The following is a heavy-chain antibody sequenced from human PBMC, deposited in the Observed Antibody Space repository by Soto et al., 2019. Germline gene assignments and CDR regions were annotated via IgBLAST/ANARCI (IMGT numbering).Heavy chain of an antibody. CDR1: GYSISSGYY. CDR2: IYYSGST. V-gene: IGHV4-38-2*02. D-gene: IGHD6-6*01. CDR3: ARDLSVGSSSMTYYYYGMDV. J-gene: IGHJ6*02. Sequence: PSETLSLTCAVSGYSISSGYYWGWIRQPPGKGLEWIGYIYYSGSTYYNPSLKSRVTISVDTSKNQFSLKLSSVTAADTAVYYCARDLSVGSSSMTYYYYGMDVWGQGTTVTVSS.